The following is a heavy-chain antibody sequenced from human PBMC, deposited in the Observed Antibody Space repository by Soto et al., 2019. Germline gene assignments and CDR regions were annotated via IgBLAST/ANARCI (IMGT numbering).Heavy chain of an antibody. V-gene: IGHV1-2*04. Sequence: GASVKVSCKASGYTFTGYYMHWVRQAPGQGLEWMGWINPNSGGTNYAQKFQGWVTMTRDTSISTAYMELSRLRSDDTAVYYCARGVGITICGVVIPGYYYYMDVRGKGTTVTVSS. CDR3: ARGVGITICGVVIPGYYYYMDV. CDR2: INPNSGGT. CDR1: GYTFTGYY. J-gene: IGHJ6*03. D-gene: IGHD3-3*01.